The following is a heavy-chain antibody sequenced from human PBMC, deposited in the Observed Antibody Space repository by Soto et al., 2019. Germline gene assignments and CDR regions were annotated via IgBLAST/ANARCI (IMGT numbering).Heavy chain of an antibody. Sequence: PSETLSLTCTVSGGSISSSTYYWGWIRQPPGKGLEWIGSIYYSGGSYYNPSLKSRVTISVDTSKNQFSLKLSSVTAADTALYSCGRHGLVPIDYWGQGTLVTVSS. J-gene: IGHJ4*02. V-gene: IGHV4-39*01. CDR1: GGSISSSTYY. CDR2: IYYSGGS. D-gene: IGHD2-8*02. CDR3: GRHGLVPIDY.